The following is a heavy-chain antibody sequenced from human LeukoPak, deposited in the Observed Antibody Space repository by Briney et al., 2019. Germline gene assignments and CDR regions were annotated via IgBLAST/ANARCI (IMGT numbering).Heavy chain of an antibody. Sequence: GESLKISCKSSGYSFTSYWIAWVRQMPGKGLEWMGIIYPSDSDTRYSPSFQGQVTISADKPISTAYLQWTSLRASDTAMYYCARLRGYNYGVDYWGQGTLVTVSS. CDR3: ARLRGYNYGVDY. V-gene: IGHV5-51*01. D-gene: IGHD5-18*01. J-gene: IGHJ4*02. CDR1: GYSFTSYW. CDR2: IYPSDSDT.